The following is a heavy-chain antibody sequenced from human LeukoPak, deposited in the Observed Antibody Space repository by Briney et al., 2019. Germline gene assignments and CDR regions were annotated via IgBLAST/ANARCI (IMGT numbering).Heavy chain of an antibody. CDR3: ARRGMYYYGSGTVEAPEFDP. D-gene: IGHD3-10*01. Sequence: SETLSLTCTVSGGSISSYYWSWIRQPPGKGLEWIGYIYYSGSTNYNPSLKSRVTISVDTSKNQFSLKLSSATAADTAVYYCARRGMYYYGSGTVEAPEFDPWGQGTLVTVSS. CDR1: GGSISSYY. V-gene: IGHV4-59*12. CDR2: IYYSGST. J-gene: IGHJ5*02.